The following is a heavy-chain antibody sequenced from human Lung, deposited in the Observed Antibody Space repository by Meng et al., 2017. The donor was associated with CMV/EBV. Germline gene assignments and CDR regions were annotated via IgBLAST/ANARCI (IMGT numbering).Heavy chain of an antibody. Sequence: SETLSLXCTVSGGSISGYYWSFIRQSPGKGLEWIGYISYGGGTKYNPSLQSRVTMSLATSEKQFTLKLTSLTAADTAVYYCASCRGTSCHDGIGFWGQGTMVTVSS. CDR2: ISYGGGT. D-gene: IGHD2-2*01. J-gene: IGHJ3*01. CDR3: ASCRGTSCHDGIGF. CDR1: GGSISGYY. V-gene: IGHV4-59*13.